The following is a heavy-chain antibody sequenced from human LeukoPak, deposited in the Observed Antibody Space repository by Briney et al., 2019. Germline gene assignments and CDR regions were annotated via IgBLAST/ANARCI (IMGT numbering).Heavy chain of an antibody. V-gene: IGHV3-21*01. D-gene: IGHD6-13*01. CDR1: GFTFSSYS. CDR2: ISSSSSYI. CDR3: ARDALIVAAAGNDWFDP. Sequence: GGSLRLSCAASGFTFSSYSMNWVRQAPGKGLEWVSSISSSSSYIYYADSVKGRFTISRDNAKNSLYLQMNSLRAEDTAVYYCARDALIVAAAGNDWFDPWGQGTLVTVSS. J-gene: IGHJ5*02.